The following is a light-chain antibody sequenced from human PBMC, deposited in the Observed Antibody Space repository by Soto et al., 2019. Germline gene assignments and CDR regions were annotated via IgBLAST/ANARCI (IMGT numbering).Light chain of an antibody. Sequence: QSALTQPRSVSGSPGQSVTISCTGTSSDVGGYHYVSWYQQHPGKAPKLMIYDVSKRPSWVPDRFSGPKSGNTASLTISGLQAEDEADYYCCSYEGSYYVFGTGTKLTVL. CDR1: SSDVGGYHY. V-gene: IGLV2-11*01. CDR2: DVS. J-gene: IGLJ1*01. CDR3: CSYEGSYYV.